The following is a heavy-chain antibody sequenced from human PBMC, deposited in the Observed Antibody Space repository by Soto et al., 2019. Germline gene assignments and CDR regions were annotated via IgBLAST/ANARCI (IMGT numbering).Heavy chain of an antibody. V-gene: IGHV1-8*01. CDR3: ARGTPPYSSSWYRYYYYYYMDV. CDR2: TNPNSGNT. D-gene: IGHD6-13*01. CDR1: GYTFTSYD. J-gene: IGHJ6*03. Sequence: ASVKVSCKASGYTFTSYDINWVRQATGQGLEWMGWTNPNSGNTGYAQKFQGRVTMTRNTSISTAYMELSSLRSEDTAVYYCARGTPPYSSSWYRYYYYYYMDVWGKGTTVTVSS.